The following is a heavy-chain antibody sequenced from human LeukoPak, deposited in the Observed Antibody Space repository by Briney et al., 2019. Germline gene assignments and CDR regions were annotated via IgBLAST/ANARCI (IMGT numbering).Heavy chain of an antibody. CDR1: GFTFSDYY. J-gene: IGHJ6*03. D-gene: IGHD5-12*01. CDR3: ARDLYSGYDAGGDYYYYYYMDV. V-gene: IGHV3-11*01. CDR2: ISSSGSTI. Sequence: GGSLRLSCAASGFTFSDYYMSWIRQAPGKGLEWVSYISSSGSTIYYADSVKGRFTISRDNAKNSLYLQMNSLRAEDTAVYYCARDLYSGYDAGGDYYYYYYMDVWGKGTTVTASS.